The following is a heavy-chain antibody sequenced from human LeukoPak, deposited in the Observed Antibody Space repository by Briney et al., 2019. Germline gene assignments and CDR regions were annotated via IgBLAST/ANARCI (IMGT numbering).Heavy chain of an antibody. J-gene: IGHJ4*02. CDR1: GYSINSGYH. D-gene: IGHD6-19*01. CDR2: IYYSGST. CDR3: ARLQYSSGWYRGSTDY. Sequence: PSETLSLTCIVSGYSINSGYHWGWIRQPPGKGLEWIGSIYYSGSTYYNPSLKSRVTISVDTSKNQFSLKLRSVTAADTAVYYCARLQYSSGWYRGSTDYWGQGTLVTVSS. V-gene: IGHV4-38-2*02.